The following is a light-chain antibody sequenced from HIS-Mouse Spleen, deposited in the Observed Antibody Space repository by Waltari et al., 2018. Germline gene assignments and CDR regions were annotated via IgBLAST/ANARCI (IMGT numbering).Light chain of an antibody. CDR3: AAWDDSLNGWV. J-gene: IGLJ3*02. V-gene: IGLV1-44*01. Sequence: QSVLTQPPSASGTPGQRVTIPCSGSSSNLGSNTVTWYPQLPGTAPKLLLYSNNQRPSGVPDRFSGSKSGTSASLAISGLQSEDEADYYCAAWDDSLNGWVFGGGTKLTVL. CDR2: SNN. CDR1: SSNLGSNT.